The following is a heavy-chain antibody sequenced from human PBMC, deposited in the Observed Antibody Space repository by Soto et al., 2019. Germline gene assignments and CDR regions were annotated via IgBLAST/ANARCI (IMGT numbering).Heavy chain of an antibody. V-gene: IGHV3-23*01. J-gene: IGHJ1*01. CDR3: AKDSPVGVPLMRDLHD. D-gene: IGHD2-8*01. CDR2: ISGSGGST. Sequence: EVQLLESGGGLVQPGGSLRLSCAASGFTFNNYGMRWVRQAPGKGLEWVSVISGSGGSTYYADSVKGRFTLSRDNSKNTVYLQMNSLRAEDTAVYYCAKDSPVGVPLMRDLHDWGQGTLVTVSS. CDR1: GFTFNNYG.